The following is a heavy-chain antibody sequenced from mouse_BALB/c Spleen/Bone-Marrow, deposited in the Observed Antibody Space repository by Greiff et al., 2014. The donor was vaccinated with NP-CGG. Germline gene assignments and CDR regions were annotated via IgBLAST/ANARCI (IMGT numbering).Heavy chain of an antibody. Sequence: ESGPGLVAPSQSLSITCTVSGFSLTNYGVHWVRQPPGKGLEWLGVIWADGSTNYNSALMSRLSISKDNSKSQVFFKMNSLQPDDAAMYYCARITADTGAMDYWGQGTTVTVSS. J-gene: IGHJ4*01. CDR3: ARITADTGAMDY. V-gene: IGHV2-9*02. CDR2: IWADGST. CDR1: GFSLTNYG. D-gene: IGHD1-2*01.